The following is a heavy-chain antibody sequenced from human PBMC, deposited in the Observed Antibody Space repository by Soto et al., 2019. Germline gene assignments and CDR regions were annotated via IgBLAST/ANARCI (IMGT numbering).Heavy chain of an antibody. CDR1: GFTFRSYA. CDR3: AKDTTYYYGSGSYHNWFDP. Sequence: GGSLRLSCAASGFTFRSYAMSWVRQATGKGLEWVSAISGSGGSTYYADSVKGRFTISRDNSKNTLYLQMNSLRAEDTAVYYCAKDTTYYYGSGSYHNWFDPWGQGTLVTVPQ. D-gene: IGHD3-10*01. CDR2: ISGSGGST. J-gene: IGHJ5*02. V-gene: IGHV3-23*01.